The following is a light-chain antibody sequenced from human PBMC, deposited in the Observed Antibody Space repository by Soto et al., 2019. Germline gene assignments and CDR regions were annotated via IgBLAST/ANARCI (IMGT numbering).Light chain of an antibody. CDR2: GAS. Sequence: EIVLTQSPGTLSLSPGERATLSCRASQSVSSSYLAWYQRKPGQAPRLLIYGASSRATGVPDRFSGSGSGTDFTLSISRLEPEDFAVYYCQQYGSSPTFGQGTK. CDR3: QQYGSSPT. J-gene: IGKJ1*01. V-gene: IGKV3-20*01. CDR1: QSVSSSY.